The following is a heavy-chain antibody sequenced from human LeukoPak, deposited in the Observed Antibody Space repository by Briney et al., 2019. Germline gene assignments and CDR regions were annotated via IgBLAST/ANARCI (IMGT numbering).Heavy chain of an antibody. Sequence: SETLSLTCTVSGGSISSYYWSWIRQPPGKGLEWIGYIYYSGSTNYNPSLKSRVTISVDTSKNQFSLKLSSVTAADTAVYYCARVRYCSGGSCFVDDAFDIWGQGTMVTVSS. CDR3: ARVRYCSGGSCFVDDAFDI. D-gene: IGHD2-15*01. J-gene: IGHJ3*02. CDR2: IYYSGST. CDR1: GGSISSYY. V-gene: IGHV4-59*08.